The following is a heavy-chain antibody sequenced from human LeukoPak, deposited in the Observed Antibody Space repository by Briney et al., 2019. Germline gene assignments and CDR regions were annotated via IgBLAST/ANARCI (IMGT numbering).Heavy chain of an antibody. Sequence: GESLKISCKGSGYSFTNYWIGWVRQMPGKGLEWMGVIYPSDSDTKYSSSFQGQVTISADKSITTAYLQWSSLKASDTAMYYCARLWGGLSYFDYWGQGTLVSVSS. CDR2: IYPSDSDT. CDR1: GYSFTNYW. V-gene: IGHV5-51*01. CDR3: ARLWGGLSYFDY. D-gene: IGHD2-15*01. J-gene: IGHJ4*02.